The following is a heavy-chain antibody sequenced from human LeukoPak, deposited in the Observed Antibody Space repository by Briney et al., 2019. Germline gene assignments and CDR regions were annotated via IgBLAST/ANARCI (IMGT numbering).Heavy chain of an antibody. J-gene: IGHJ4*02. CDR2: IKEDGSES. Sequence: GGSLRPSCVVSGFTFSSDWMTWVRQAPGKGLEWVANIKEDGSESYYVDSVKGRFTISRDNTKNSLYLQMNSLRAEDTAVYYCARFPRDPWRFDYWGQGTLVSVPS. CDR1: GFTFSSDW. D-gene: IGHD5-12*01. CDR3: ARFPRDPWRFDY. V-gene: IGHV3-7*03.